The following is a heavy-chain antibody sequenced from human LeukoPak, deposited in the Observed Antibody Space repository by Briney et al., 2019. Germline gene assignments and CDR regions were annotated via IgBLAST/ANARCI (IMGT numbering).Heavy chain of an antibody. D-gene: IGHD3-16*01. CDR2: ISSSGSTI. J-gene: IGHJ3*02. V-gene: IGHV3-48*03. Sequence: GGSLRLSCAASGFTFSSYEMNWVRQAPGKGREGVSYISSSGSTIYYADSVKGRFTISRDNAKNSLYLQMNSLRAEDTAVYYCACIILGYAAFDIWGQGTMVTVSS. CDR1: GFTFSSYE. CDR3: ACIILGYAAFDI.